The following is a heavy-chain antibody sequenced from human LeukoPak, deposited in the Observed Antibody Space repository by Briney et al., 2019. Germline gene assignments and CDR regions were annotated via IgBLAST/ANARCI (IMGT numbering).Heavy chain of an antibody. V-gene: IGHV3-23*01. D-gene: IGHD3-22*01. Sequence: GGSLRLSCAASGFTFSSYAMSWVRQAPGKGLEWVSAISGSGGSTYYADSVKGRFTISRDNSKNTLYLQMNSLRAEDTAVYYCAKVPTNYDSSGHYDYWGQGTLVTVSS. CDR3: AKVPTNYDSSGHYDY. CDR2: ISGSGGST. CDR1: GFTFSSYA. J-gene: IGHJ4*02.